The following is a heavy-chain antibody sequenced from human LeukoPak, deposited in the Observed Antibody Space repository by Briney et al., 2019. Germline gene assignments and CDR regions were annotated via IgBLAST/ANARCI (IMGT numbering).Heavy chain of an antibody. CDR1: GFTFSSYA. CDR2: ISGSGGST. V-gene: IGHV3-23*01. CDR3: AKDSEPLITMIVVVGAYYFDY. D-gene: IGHD3-22*01. Sequence: GGSLRLSCAASGFTFSSYAMSWVRQAPGKGLEWVSAISGSGGSTYYADSVKGRFTISRDDSKNTLYPQMNSLRAEDTAVYYCAKDSEPLITMIVVVGAYYFDYWGQGTLVTVSS. J-gene: IGHJ4*02.